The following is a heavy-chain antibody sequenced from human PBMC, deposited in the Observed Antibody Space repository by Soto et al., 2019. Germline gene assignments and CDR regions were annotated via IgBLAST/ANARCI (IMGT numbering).Heavy chain of an antibody. CDR1: GDSLSSNNYY. CDR2: ISHSGST. V-gene: IGHV4-39*07. J-gene: IGHJ4*02. CDR3: ARDKITGLFDY. D-gene: IGHD2-8*02. Sequence: PSETLSLTCDVSGDSLSSNNYYWAWIRQPPGRGLEWIGKISHSGSTFYNPSLKTRVTMSVDTSKNQFSLKLTSVTAADTAVYYCARDKITGLFDYWGQGTLVTVSS.